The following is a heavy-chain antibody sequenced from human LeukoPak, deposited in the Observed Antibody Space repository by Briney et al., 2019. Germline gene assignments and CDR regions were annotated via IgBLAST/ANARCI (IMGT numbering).Heavy chain of an antibody. CDR2: ISGSGGST. CDR1: GFTFSSYT. J-gene: IGHJ4*02. Sequence: GGSLRLSCAASGFTFSSYTMRWVRQAPGKGLEWVSGISGSGGSTYYADSVKGRFTISRDNSKNTLYLQMNSLRAEDTAVYYCAKDRYYDSSGPSDYWGQGTLVTVSS. V-gene: IGHV3-23*01. CDR3: AKDRYYDSSGPSDY. D-gene: IGHD3-22*01.